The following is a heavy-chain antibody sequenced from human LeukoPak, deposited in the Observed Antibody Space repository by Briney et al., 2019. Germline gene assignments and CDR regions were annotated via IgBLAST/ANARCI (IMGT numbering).Heavy chain of an antibody. V-gene: IGHV3-30*02. CDR2: IRYDGSNK. J-gene: IGHJ4*02. D-gene: IGHD6-6*01. CDR1: GFTFSSYG. CDR3: ARVHEGSGIAARPDYFDY. Sequence: PGGSLRLSCAASGFTFSSYGMHWVRQAPGKGLEWVAFIRYDGSNKYYADSVKGRFTISRDNSKNTLYLQMNSLRAEDTAVYYCARVHEGSGIAARPDYFDYWGQGTLVTVSS.